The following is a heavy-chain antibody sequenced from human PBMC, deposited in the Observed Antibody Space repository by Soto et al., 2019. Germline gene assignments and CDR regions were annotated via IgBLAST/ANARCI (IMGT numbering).Heavy chain of an antibody. Sequence: ASVKVSCKASGYTFTSYYMHWVRQAPGQGLEWKEKINPSGGSTSYAQKFKGRVTMTRNTSTSTVYMELSSLRSEDTAVYFFVRAPNYDSSGHCFFAYWGQGTLVTVSS. CDR3: VRAPNYDSSGHCFFAY. CDR1: GYTFTSYY. D-gene: IGHD3-22*01. J-gene: IGHJ4*02. CDR2: INPSGGST. V-gene: IGHV1-46*01.